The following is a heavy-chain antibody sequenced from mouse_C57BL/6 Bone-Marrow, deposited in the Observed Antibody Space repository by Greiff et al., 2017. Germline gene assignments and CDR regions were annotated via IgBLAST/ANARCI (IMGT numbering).Heavy chain of an antibody. CDR1: GYTFTNYW. CDR3: ARWYYGSSDDYAMDY. J-gene: IGHJ4*01. D-gene: IGHD1-1*01. V-gene: IGHV1-63*01. Sequence: QVQLKESGAELVRPGTSVKMSCKASGYTFTNYWIGWAKQRPGHGLEWIGDIYPGGGYTNSNEKFKGKATLPAAKSSSTAYMQFSSLTSEDSAIYYCARWYYGSSDDYAMDYWGQGTSVTVSS. CDR2: IYPGGGYT.